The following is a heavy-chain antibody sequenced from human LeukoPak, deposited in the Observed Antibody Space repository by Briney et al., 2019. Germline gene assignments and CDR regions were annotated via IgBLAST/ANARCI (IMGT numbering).Heavy chain of an antibody. J-gene: IGHJ4*02. D-gene: IGHD3-22*01. CDR1: GFTFSSYA. Sequence: GGSLRLSCAASGFTFSSYAMSWVRQAPGKGLEWVSAISGSGGSTYYADSVKGRFTVSRDNAKNTLYLQVNSLRAEDTAVYYCARDAYNYDTTGYHFDYWGQGTLVTVSS. V-gene: IGHV3-23*01. CDR3: ARDAYNYDTTGYHFDY. CDR2: ISGSGGST.